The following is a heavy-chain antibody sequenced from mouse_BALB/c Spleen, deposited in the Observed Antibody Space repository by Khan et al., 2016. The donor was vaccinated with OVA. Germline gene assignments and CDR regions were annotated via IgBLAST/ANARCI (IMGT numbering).Heavy chain of an antibody. D-gene: IGHD2-1*01. J-gene: IGHJ3*01. CDR1: GFTFSTYA. Sequence: EVELVESGGGLVKPGGSLKLSCAVSGFTFSTYAMSWVRQTPEKRLEWVATISSDGDYTYYLDNVTGRFTISRDNAKNTLYLQMSSLKSEDTAMYDCARSPYGNFAYWGQGTLVTVSA. V-gene: IGHV5-9-3*01. CDR2: ISSDGDYT. CDR3: ARSPYGNFAY.